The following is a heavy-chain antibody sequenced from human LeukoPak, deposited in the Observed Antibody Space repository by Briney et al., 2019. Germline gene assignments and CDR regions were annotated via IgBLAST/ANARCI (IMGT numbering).Heavy chain of an antibody. V-gene: IGHV4-38-2*02. CDR2: IYHSGST. Sequence: SETLSLTCTVSGYSISSGYYWGWIRPPPGKGLEWIGIIYHSGSTYYNPSLKSRVTISVDTSKNQFSLKLSSVTAADTAVYYCARQGRSDYFDYWGQGTLVTVSS. CDR1: GYSISSGYY. D-gene: IGHD2-15*01. J-gene: IGHJ4*02. CDR3: ARQGRSDYFDY.